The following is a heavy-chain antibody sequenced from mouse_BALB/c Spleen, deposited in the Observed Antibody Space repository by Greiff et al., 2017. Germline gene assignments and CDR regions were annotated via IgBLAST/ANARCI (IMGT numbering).Heavy chain of an antibody. CDR2: ISYSGST. CDR3: ARNYRYDYWYFDV. Sequence: EVKLQESGPSLVKPSQTLSLTCSVTGDSIASGYWNWIRKFPGNKLEYMGYISYSGSTYYNPSLKSRISITRDTSKNQYYLQLNSVTTEDTATYYCARNYRYDYWYFDVWGAGTTVTVSS. CDR1: GDSIASGY. V-gene: IGHV3-8*02. D-gene: IGHD2-14*01. J-gene: IGHJ1*01.